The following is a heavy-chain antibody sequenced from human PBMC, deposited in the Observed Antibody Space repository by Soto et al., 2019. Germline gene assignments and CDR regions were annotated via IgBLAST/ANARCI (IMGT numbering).Heavy chain of an antibody. CDR2: ISGSGGST. D-gene: IGHD6-13*01. Sequence: GGSLRLSCAASGFTFSSYAMSWVRQAPGKGLEWVSAISGSGGSTYYADSVKGRFTTSRDNSKNTLYLQMNSLRAEDTAVYYCAKLGSSWYYIPSDYYYYGMDVWGQGTTVTVSS. CDR3: AKLGSSWYYIPSDYYYYGMDV. CDR1: GFTFSSYA. V-gene: IGHV3-23*01. J-gene: IGHJ6*02.